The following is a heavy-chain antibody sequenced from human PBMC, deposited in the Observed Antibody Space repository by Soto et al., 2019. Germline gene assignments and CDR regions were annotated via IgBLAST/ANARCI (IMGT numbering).Heavy chain of an antibody. J-gene: IGHJ4*02. Sequence: PGGSLRLSCVASGFTFSDYYISWLRQAPGKGPEWLSYISFNNNTIYCDDSVRGRFTISRDNAKNSVFLQMNRLRVEDTAVYYCARHLGRIEAARFDYWGQGTLVTVSS. CDR2: ISFNNNTI. CDR1: GFTFSDYY. CDR3: ARHLGRIEAARFDY. V-gene: IGHV3-11*01. D-gene: IGHD2-15*01.